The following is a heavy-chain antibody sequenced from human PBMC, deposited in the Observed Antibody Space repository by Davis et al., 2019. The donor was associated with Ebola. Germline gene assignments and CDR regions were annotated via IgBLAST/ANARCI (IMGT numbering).Heavy chain of an antibody. Sequence: SVKVSCKASGGTFSSYAISWVRQAPGQGLEWMGIINPSGGSTNYAQKFQGRVTITADESTSTAYMELSSLRSEDTAVYYCARDGYCSGGSCYFLDYWGQGTLVTVSS. V-gene: IGHV1-69*11. D-gene: IGHD2-15*01. CDR2: INPSGGST. J-gene: IGHJ4*02. CDR3: ARDGYCSGGSCYFLDY. CDR1: GGTFSSYA.